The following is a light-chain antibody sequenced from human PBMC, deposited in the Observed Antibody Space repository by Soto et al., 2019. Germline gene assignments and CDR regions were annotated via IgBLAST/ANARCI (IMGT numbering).Light chain of an antibody. CDR2: GAS. V-gene: IGKV3-20*01. CDR1: QSGTNNY. Sequence: EIVLTPSPGTLSLSPGEKATLSCRASQSGTNNYLAWYQQRPGQAPRLLIYGASSRATGIPDRFSGSGSGTDFTLSISRLEPEDVAVYYCQQYGSSPRTFGQGTKVDI. CDR3: QQYGSSPRT. J-gene: IGKJ1*01.